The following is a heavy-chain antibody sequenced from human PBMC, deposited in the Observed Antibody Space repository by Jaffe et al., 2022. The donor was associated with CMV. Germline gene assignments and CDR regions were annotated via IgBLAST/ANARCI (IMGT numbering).Heavy chain of an antibody. Sequence: EVQLVESGGGLVQPGGSLRLSCAASGFIFSSYPMNWVRQAPGKGLEWISNIRSDSNSVHYADSVKGRFIISRDNAKNSLFLQMNSLRDEDTAVYYCARDESYGFDIWGQGTMVTVSS. J-gene: IGHJ3*02. V-gene: IGHV3-48*02. CDR3: ARDESYGFDI. CDR1: GFIFSSYP. CDR2: IRSDSNSV.